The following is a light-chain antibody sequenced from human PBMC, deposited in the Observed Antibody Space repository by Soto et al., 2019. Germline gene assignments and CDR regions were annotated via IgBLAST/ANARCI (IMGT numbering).Light chain of an antibody. J-gene: IGKJ1*01. Sequence: DIQMTHSPFTLSASFVDGVTMTCRASQRISTWLAWYQQKPGKAPKLLISDASSLETGVPSRFSGSGSRTEFTLTINSLQPDDFATYYCQQYKSYWTFGQGTKVDIK. CDR3: QQYKSYWT. V-gene: IGKV1-5*01. CDR1: QRISTW. CDR2: DAS.